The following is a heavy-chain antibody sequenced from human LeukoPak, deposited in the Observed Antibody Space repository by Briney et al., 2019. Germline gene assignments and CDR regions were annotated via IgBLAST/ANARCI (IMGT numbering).Heavy chain of an antibody. CDR3: ARGRDSSGYYYYYGMDV. CDR1: GFTFSSYA. V-gene: IGHV3-23*01. J-gene: IGHJ6*02. D-gene: IGHD3-22*01. Sequence: GGSLRLSCAASGFTFSSYAMSWVRQAPGKGLDWVSAISGGGGSTYYADSVKGRFTISRDNSKNTLYLQMNSLRAEDTAVYYCARGRDSSGYYYYYGMDVWGQGTTVTVSS. CDR2: ISGGGGST.